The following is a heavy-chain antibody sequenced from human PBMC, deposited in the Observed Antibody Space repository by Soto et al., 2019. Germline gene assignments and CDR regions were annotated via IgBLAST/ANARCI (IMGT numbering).Heavy chain of an antibody. CDR1: GGSVSSSSYY. D-gene: IGHD1-26*01. CDR3: AGRRAGDYYFDY. J-gene: IGHJ4*02. Sequence: PSETLSLTCTASGGSVSSSSYYWGWIRQPPGKGLEWIGTIYYTGSTSYSPSLKRRVTISVDTSKTQFSLNLSSVTATDTAVYYCAGRRAGDYYFDYWGQGTLVTVSS. V-gene: IGHV4-39*01. CDR2: IYYTGST.